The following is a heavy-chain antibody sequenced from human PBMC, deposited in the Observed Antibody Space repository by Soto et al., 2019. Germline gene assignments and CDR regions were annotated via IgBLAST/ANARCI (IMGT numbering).Heavy chain of an antibody. D-gene: IGHD1-20*01. CDR2: ISSSGSTI. V-gene: IGHV3-11*01. CDR1: GFTFSDYY. J-gene: IGHJ6*02. Sequence: GGSLRLSCAASGFTFSDYYMSWIRQAPGKGLEWVSYISSSGSTIYYADSVKGRFTISRDNAKNSLYLQMNSLRAEDTAVYYCARGPRYNWNPVSGLDVWGQGTTVTVSS. CDR3: ARGPRYNWNPVSGLDV.